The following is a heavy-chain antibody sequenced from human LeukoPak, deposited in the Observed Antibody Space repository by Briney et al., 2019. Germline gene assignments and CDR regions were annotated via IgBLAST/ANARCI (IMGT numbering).Heavy chain of an antibody. Sequence: GGSLRLSCAASGLTFSKYSMTWVRQAPGKGLEWVSHISTSGSTIYYADSVKGRFTISRDNAKNSLYLQMNSLRAEDTAVYYCARSLISRGSGSYSSDYWGQGTLVTVSS. CDR2: ISTSGSTI. J-gene: IGHJ4*02. CDR3: ARSLISRGSGSYSSDY. V-gene: IGHV3-48*04. CDR1: GLTFSKYS. D-gene: IGHD3-10*01.